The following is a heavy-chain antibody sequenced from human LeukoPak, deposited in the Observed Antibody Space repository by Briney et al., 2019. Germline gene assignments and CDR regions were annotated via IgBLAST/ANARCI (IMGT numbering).Heavy chain of an antibody. D-gene: IGHD4-17*01. Sequence: PGGSLRLSCAASGFTFSDYYMSWIRQAPGKGLEWVSYISSSGSTIYYADSVKGRFTISRDNAKNSLYLQMNSLRAEDTAVYYCARADDYGDASYFDYWGQGTLVTVSS. V-gene: IGHV3-11*04. CDR1: GFTFSDYY. CDR2: ISSSGSTI. CDR3: ARADDYGDASYFDY. J-gene: IGHJ4*02.